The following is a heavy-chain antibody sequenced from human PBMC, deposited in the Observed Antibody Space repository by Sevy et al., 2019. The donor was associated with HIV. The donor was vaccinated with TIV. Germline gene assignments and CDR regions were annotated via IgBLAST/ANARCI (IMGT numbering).Heavy chain of an antibody. D-gene: IGHD6-6*01. V-gene: IGHV3-30*18. CDR2: ISYDGSNK. J-gene: IGHJ4*02. CDR3: AKDRGIAARRAGGFDY. Sequence: GGSLRLSCAASGFTFSSYGMHWVRQAPGKGLEWVAVISYDGSNKYYADSVKGRFTISRDNSKNTLYLQMNSLRAEDTAVYYCAKDRGIAARRAGGFDYWGQGTLVTVSS. CDR1: GFTFSSYG.